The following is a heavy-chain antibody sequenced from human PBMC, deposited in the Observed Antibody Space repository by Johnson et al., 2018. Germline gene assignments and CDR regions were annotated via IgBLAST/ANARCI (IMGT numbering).Heavy chain of an antibody. CDR1: GFTFSRYG. CDR3: AKEVPRVYYYYGMDV. Sequence: QVQLVESGGGVVQPGRSLRLSCAASGFTFSRYGMHWVRQAPGKGLEWVAVIWYDGSNKYYADSVKGRFTISRDNSKNTMYLQMNSLRAEDTAVYYCAKEVPRVYYYYGMDVWGQGTTVTVSS. J-gene: IGHJ6*02. CDR2: IWYDGSNK. V-gene: IGHV3-33*06.